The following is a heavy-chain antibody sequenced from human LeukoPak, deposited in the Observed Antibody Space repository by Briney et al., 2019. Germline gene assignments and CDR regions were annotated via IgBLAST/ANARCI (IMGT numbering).Heavy chain of an antibody. D-gene: IGHD6-19*01. Sequence: SGPTLVNPTQTLTLTCTFSGFSLSTSGMCVSWIRQPPGKALEWLARIDWDDDKYYSTSLKTRLTISKDTSKNQVVLTMTNMDPVDTATYYCARILARGYSSGWYYFDYWGQGTLVTVSS. V-gene: IGHV2-70*11. CDR1: GFSLSTSGMC. CDR2: IDWDDDK. J-gene: IGHJ4*02. CDR3: ARILARGYSSGWYYFDY.